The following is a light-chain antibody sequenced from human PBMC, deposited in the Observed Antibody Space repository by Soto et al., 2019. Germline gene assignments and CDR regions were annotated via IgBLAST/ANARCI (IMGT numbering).Light chain of an antibody. CDR1: SSNIGAGYD. J-gene: IGLJ6*01. CDR2: DDN. Sequence: QSVLTQTPSVSGAPGQKITMSCTGRSSNIGAGYDVHWYQQLPGAAPKLLIYDDNNRPSGIPDRFSASKSGTSASLAITGLQGDDEANYYCQSYDTTLSGVVFGAGTKVTVL. CDR3: QSYDTTLSGVV. V-gene: IGLV1-40*01.